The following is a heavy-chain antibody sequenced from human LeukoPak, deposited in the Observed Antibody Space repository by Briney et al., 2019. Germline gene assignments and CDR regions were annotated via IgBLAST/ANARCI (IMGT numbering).Heavy chain of an antibody. CDR1: GLTFSSYS. CDR3: ARDRIVVVPAAILGWFDP. Sequence: GGSLRLFCAASGLTFSSYSMNWVRQAPGKALEWVSSISSSSSYIYYADSVKGRFTISRDSAKNSLYLQMNSLRAEDTAVYYCARDRIVVVPAAILGWFDPWGQGTLVTVSS. D-gene: IGHD2-2*01. J-gene: IGHJ5*02. CDR2: ISSSSSYI. V-gene: IGHV3-21*01.